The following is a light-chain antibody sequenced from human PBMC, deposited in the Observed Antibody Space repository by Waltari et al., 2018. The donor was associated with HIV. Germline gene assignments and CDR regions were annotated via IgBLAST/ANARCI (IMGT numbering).Light chain of an antibody. CDR1: NSNVSNNF. CDR3: GTWDSSLSLYV. V-gene: IGLV1-51*01. Sequence: QSVLTQPPSVSAAPGQKVTISCSGDNSNVSNNFVSWYQQLPGRATRLLIYDNEKRPARIPDRFSAFKAGMSATLVITGLQIVDEADYYCGTWDSSLSLYVFGTGTTVAVL. CDR2: DNE. J-gene: IGLJ1*01.